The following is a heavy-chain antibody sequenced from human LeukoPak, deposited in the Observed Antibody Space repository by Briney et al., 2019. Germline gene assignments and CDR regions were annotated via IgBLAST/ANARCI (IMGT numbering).Heavy chain of an antibody. CDR2: IYHSGST. J-gene: IGHJ4*02. D-gene: IGHD5-18*01. V-gene: IGHV4-59*12. CDR1: GGSISSYH. Sequence: SETLSLTCTVSGGSISSYHWSWIRQPPGKGLEWIGSIYHSGSTYYNPSLKSRVTISVDTSKNQFSLKLSSVTAADTAVYYCARDDGEYSYGYDYWGQGTLVTVSS. CDR3: ARDDGEYSYGYDY.